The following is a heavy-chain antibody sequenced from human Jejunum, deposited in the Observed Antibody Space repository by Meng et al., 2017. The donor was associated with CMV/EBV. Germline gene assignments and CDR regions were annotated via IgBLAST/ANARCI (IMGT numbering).Heavy chain of an antibody. J-gene: IGHJ5*02. V-gene: IGHV4-4*07. D-gene: IGHD1-26*01. Sequence: RLQGSCPGLVKSSETRSLTCFVSAGSISGYYWSWIRQPAGKGLEWIGRIYTSGSTHYNPSLKSRLTMSVDLSNNQISLKLRSVTAADTAVYYCARESGSYYWFDPWGQGTLVTVSS. CDR3: ARESGSYYWFDP. CDR2: IYTSGST. CDR1: AGSISGYY.